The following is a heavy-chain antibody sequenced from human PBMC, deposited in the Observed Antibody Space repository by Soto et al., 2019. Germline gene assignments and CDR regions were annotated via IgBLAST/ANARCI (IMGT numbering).Heavy chain of an antibody. V-gene: IGHV1-58*01. D-gene: IGHD3-10*01. Sequence: ASVSVSCKASGFTFTSSAVQWVRQARGQRLEWIGWIVVGSGNTNYAQNLQGRLTMNTDTSTTTAYMELRSLRSDDTAVYYCARDYYGSGAPDHYGLDVWGQGTTVTVSS. CDR2: IVVGSGNT. CDR1: GFTFTSSA. CDR3: ARDYYGSGAPDHYGLDV. J-gene: IGHJ6*02.